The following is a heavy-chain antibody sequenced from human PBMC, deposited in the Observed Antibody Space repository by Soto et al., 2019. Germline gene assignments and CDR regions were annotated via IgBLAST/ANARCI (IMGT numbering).Heavy chain of an antibody. D-gene: IGHD6-19*01. CDR2: INHSGST. CDR3: ARGGWYVFDY. J-gene: IGHJ4*02. V-gene: IGHV4-34*01. CDR1: GGSFIGYY. Sequence: PSETLSLTCAVYGGSFIGYYCIFIRQPPGKGLEWIGEINHSGSTNYNPSLKSRVTISVDTSKNQFSLKLSSVTAADTAVYYCARGGWYVFDYWGQGTLVTVSS.